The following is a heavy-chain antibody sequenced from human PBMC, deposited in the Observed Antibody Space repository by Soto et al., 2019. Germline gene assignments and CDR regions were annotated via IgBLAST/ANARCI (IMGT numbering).Heavy chain of an antibody. CDR1: GFIFRNYG. Sequence: PGGSLRLSCSASGFIFRNYGMHWVRQAPGKGLEWVAYISYHGGSKYYGTSVKGPFTISRDNSQNTLFLEMNSLRPEDSAVYYCAKNQASAFSNSFWAIDFWGQGTTVTVSS. CDR2: ISYHGGSK. CDR3: AKNQASAFSNSFWAIDF. D-gene: IGHD6-6*01. V-gene: IGHV3-30*18. J-gene: IGHJ6*02.